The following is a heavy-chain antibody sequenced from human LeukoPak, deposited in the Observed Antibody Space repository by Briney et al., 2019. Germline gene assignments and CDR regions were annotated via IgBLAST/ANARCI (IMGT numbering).Heavy chain of an antibody. CDR3: AKGSGDDYYDSSGEFDY. CDR1: GFTFSSYG. D-gene: IGHD3-22*01. J-gene: IGHJ4*02. CDR2: ISYDGSNK. Sequence: PRGSLRLSCAASGFTFSSYGMHWVRQAPGKGLEWVAVISYDGSNKYYADSVKGRFTISRDNSKNTLCLQMNSLRAEDTAVYYCAKGSGDDYYDSSGEFDYWGQGTLVTVSP. V-gene: IGHV3-30*18.